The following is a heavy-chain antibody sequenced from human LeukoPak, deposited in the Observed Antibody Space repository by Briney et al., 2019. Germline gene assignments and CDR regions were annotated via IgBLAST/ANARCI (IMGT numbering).Heavy chain of an antibody. Sequence: SETLSLTCTVSGGSISSYYWSWIRQPPGKGLEWIGYIYYSGSTNYNPSPKSRVTISVDTSKNQFSLKLSSVTAADTAVYYCARRLDYGGNWFDYWGQGTLVTVSS. J-gene: IGHJ4*02. D-gene: IGHD4-17*01. V-gene: IGHV4-59*08. CDR1: GGSISSYY. CDR3: ARRLDYGGNWFDY. CDR2: IYYSGST.